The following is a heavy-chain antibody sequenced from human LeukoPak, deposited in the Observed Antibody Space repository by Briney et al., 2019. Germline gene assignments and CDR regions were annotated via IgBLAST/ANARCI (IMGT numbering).Heavy chain of an antibody. Sequence: PGGSLRLSCAASGFIFDDYAMHWVRQAPGKGLEWVSGISWNSGSIVYADSVKGRFTISRDNAKNSLYLQMNSLRAEDMALYYCAKGLNWNWEYNWFDPWGQGTLVTVSS. J-gene: IGHJ5*02. D-gene: IGHD1-7*01. V-gene: IGHV3-9*03. CDR3: AKGLNWNWEYNWFDP. CDR2: ISWNSGSI. CDR1: GFIFDDYA.